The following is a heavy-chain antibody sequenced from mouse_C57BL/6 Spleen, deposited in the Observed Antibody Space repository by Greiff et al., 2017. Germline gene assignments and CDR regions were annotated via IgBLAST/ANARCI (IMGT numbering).Heavy chain of an antibody. J-gene: IGHJ2*01. V-gene: IGHV1-80*01. D-gene: IGHD2-4*01. CDR1: GYAFSSYW. CDR3: ASYDYEGIFDY. CDR2: IYPGDGDT. Sequence: VQLQQSGAELVKPGASVKISCKASGYAFSSYWMNWVEQRPGKGLEWIGQIYPGDGDTNYNGKFKGKATLTADKSSSTAYMQLSSLTSEDSAVYFCASYDYEGIFDYWGQGTTLTVSS.